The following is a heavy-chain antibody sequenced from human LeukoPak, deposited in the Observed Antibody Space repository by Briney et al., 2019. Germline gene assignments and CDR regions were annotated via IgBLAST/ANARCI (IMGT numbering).Heavy chain of an antibody. CDR3: ARKNRNYGDYVETYFDY. V-gene: IGHV3-23*01. D-gene: IGHD4-17*01. Sequence: GGSLRLSCAASGFTFSSYAMNWVRQAPGKGLGWVSAISGSGGSTYYADSVKGRFTISRDNSKNTLYLQMNSLRAEDTAVYYCARKNRNYGDYVETYFDYWGQGTLVTVSS. J-gene: IGHJ4*02. CDR1: GFTFSSYA. CDR2: ISGSGGST.